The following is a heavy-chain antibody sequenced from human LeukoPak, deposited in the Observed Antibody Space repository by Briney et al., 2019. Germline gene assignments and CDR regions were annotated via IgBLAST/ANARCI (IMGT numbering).Heavy chain of an antibody. CDR3: ARHLRLWQNWFDP. V-gene: IGHV5-51*01. D-gene: IGHD5-18*01. J-gene: IGHJ5*02. Sequence: LGESLKISCKGSGYSFTSYWIGWVRQMPGEGLEWMGIIYPGDSDTRYSPSFQGQVTISADKSISTACLQWSSLKASDTAMYYCARHLRLWQNWFDPWGQGTLVTVSS. CDR1: GYSFTSYW. CDR2: IYPGDSDT.